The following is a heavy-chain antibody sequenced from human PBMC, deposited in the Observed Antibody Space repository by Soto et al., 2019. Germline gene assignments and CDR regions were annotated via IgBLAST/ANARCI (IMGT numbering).Heavy chain of an antibody. CDR1: GGTFSSYA. CDR3: ARGPIFGVVIMYFDY. D-gene: IGHD3-3*01. V-gene: IGHV1-69*01. Sequence: QVQLVQSGAEVKKPGSSVKVSCKASGGTFSSYAISWVRQAPGQGLEWMGGIIPIFGTANYAQKFQGRVTITADESTSPAYMELSSLRSEATAVYYCARGPIFGVVIMYFDYWGQGTLVTVSS. J-gene: IGHJ4*02. CDR2: IIPIFGTA.